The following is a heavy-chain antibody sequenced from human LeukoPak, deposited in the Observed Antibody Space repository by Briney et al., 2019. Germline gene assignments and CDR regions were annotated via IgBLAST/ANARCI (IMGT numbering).Heavy chain of an antibody. D-gene: IGHD2-21*02. CDR3: AKLCCSHTAYDF. CDR2: IKPDGSGD. Sequence: GGSLRLSCAASGFTFSTYWMSWVRQAPGKGLEWVASIKPDGSGDHFVDSVKGRFTIARDNVKGSLYLQMSSLRVEDTAVYYCAKLCCSHTAYDFWGLGTLVTVSS. CDR1: GFTFSTYW. V-gene: IGHV3-7*01. J-gene: IGHJ4*02.